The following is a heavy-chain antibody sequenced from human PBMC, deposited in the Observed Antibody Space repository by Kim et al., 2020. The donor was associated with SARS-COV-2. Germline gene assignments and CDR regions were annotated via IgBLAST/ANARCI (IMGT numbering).Heavy chain of an antibody. CDR3: ARGFNNWNFYSLDP. Sequence: DAYSVKGRFTVSSDNSKTTLYLQMNSLRAEDTATYYCARGFNNWNFYSLDPWGQGSLVTVSS. J-gene: IGHJ5*02. V-gene: IGHV3-23*01. D-gene: IGHD1-1*01.